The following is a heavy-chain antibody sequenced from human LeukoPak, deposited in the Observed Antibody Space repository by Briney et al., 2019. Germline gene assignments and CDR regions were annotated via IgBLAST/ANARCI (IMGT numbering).Heavy chain of an antibody. V-gene: IGHV4-30-4*01. CDR1: GGSISSGDYY. J-gene: IGHJ4*02. CDR2: IYYSGST. CDR3: ARSGGDTAMVWSKGLEFDY. Sequence: PSQTLSLTCTVSGGSISSGDYYWSWIRQPPGKGLEWIGYIYYSGSTNYNPSLKSRVTISVDTSKNQFSLKLSSVTAADTAVYYCARSGGDTAMVWSKGLEFDYWGQGTLVTVSS. D-gene: IGHD5-18*01.